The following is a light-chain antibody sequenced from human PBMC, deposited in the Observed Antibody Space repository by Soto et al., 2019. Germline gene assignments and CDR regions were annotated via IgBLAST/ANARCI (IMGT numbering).Light chain of an antibody. CDR2: DAS. CDR1: QSVSSY. CDR3: QQRSDWPQWT. J-gene: IGKJ1*01. Sequence: EIVLTQSPATLSLSPGERATLSCRASQSVSSYLAWYQQKRGQAPRLLIYDASNRATGIPARFSGSGSGTDFTLTISSLEPEDSAVYYCQQRSDWPQWTFGQGTKVDIK. V-gene: IGKV3-11*01.